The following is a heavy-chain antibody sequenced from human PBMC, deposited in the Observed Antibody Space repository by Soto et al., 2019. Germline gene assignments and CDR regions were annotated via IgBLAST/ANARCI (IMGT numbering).Heavy chain of an antibody. D-gene: IGHD1-26*01. V-gene: IGHV4-61*01. CDR3: ARLEWELPGLDWFDP. CDR1: GGSVSSGSYY. CDR2: IYYSGST. Sequence: SETLSLTCTVSGGSVSSGSYYWSWIRQPPGKGLEWIGYIYYSGSTNYNPSLKSRVTISVDTSKNQFSLKLSSVTAADTAVYYCARLEWELPGLDWFDPWGQGTLVTVSS. J-gene: IGHJ5*02.